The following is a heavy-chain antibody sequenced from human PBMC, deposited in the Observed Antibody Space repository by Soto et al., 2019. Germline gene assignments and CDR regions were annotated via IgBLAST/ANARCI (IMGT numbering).Heavy chain of an antibody. V-gene: IGHV1-69*18. CDR3: ARRLDDRADEGFDV. CDR2: IIPLFGTT. CDR1: GGTFSTYT. Sequence: QVHLVQSGAEVRKPGSSVKVSCKTSGGTFSTYTIYWVRQAPGQGLEWMGRIIPLFGTTRYAKNFQDRVKITAEESTSTTYMELSSLRAEDTALYYCARRLDDRADEGFDVWGEGTAVTVSA. D-gene: IGHD3-16*01. J-gene: IGHJ3*01.